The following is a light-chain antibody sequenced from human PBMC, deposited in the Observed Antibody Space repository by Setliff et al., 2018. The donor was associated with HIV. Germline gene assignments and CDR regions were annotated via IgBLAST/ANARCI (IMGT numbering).Light chain of an antibody. CDR3: CSYAGSGTYV. CDR1: SSDVGGYNY. CDR2: DVS. V-gene: IGLV2-23*02. Sequence: QSVLTRPASVSGSPGQSITISCTGTSSDVGGYNYVSWYQQYPGKAPKLMIYDVSKRPSGVSNRFSGSKSGNTASLTISGLQAEDEADYYCCSYAGSGTYVFGTGTKVTVL. J-gene: IGLJ1*01.